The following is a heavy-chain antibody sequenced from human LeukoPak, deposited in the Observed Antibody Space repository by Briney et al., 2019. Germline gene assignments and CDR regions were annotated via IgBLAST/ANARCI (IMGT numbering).Heavy chain of an antibody. CDR2: ISGSGGSA. D-gene: IGHD2-2*01. V-gene: IGHV3-23*01. CDR1: GFTFSSYS. Sequence: GGSLRLSCAASGFTFSSYSMNWVRQAPGKGLEWVSGISGSGGSAYYADSVKGRFTISRDNSKNTLYLQMNSLRAEDTALYHCARKGYCSSTSCEFFDYWGQGTLVTVSS. J-gene: IGHJ4*02. CDR3: ARKGYCSSTSCEFFDY.